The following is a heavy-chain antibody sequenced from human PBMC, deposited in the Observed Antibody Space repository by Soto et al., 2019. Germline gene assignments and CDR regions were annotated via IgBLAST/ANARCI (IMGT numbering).Heavy chain of an antibody. D-gene: IGHD3-10*01. V-gene: IGHV1-18*04. J-gene: IGHJ4*02. CDR3: ARVRSHGSGTYYFDY. Sequence: SVKVSCKASGYTFTSYGISWVRQAPGQGLEWMGWISAYNGNTNYAQKLQGRVTMTTDTSTSTAYMELRSLRSDDTAVYYCARVRSHGSGTYYFDYWGQGTLVTVSS. CDR2: ISAYNGNT. CDR1: GYTFTSYG.